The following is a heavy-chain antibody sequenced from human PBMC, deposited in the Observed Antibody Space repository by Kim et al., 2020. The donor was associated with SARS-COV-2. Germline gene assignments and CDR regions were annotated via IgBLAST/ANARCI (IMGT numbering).Heavy chain of an antibody. CDR2: INTNTGNP. CDR3: ARDRIGAGFLGAVAVPFPQHPFDP. V-gene: IGHV7-4-1*02. CDR1: GYTFTSYA. J-gene: IGHJ5*02. D-gene: IGHD6-19*01. Sequence: ASVKVSCKASGYTFTSYAMNWVRQAPGQGLEWMGWINTNTGNPTYAQGFTGRFVFSLDTSVSTAYLQISSLKAEDTAVYYCARDRIGAGFLGAVAVPFPQHPFDPWGQGTLVTVSS.